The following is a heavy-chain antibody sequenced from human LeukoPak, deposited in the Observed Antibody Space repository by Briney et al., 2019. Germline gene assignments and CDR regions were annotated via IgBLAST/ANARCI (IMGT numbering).Heavy chain of an antibody. Sequence: KPSETLSLTRTVSGGSISSSNYYWGWIRQPPWKGLERIGSIYYSWSTYYNPSLKSRVTISVDTSKNQFSLKLSSVTAADTTVYYCARHTAKYSWFDPWGQGTLVTVSS. J-gene: IGHJ5*02. D-gene: IGHD5-18*01. CDR3: ARHTAKYSWFDP. CDR2: IYYSWST. CDR1: GGSISSSNYY. V-gene: IGHV4-39*01.